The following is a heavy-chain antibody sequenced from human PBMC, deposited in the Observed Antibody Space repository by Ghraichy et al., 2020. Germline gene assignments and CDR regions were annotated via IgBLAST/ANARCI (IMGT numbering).Heavy chain of an antibody. Sequence: GGSLRLSCAASGFPFSAYSMHWVRQAPGKGLEWVSSIDNTLNYIYYADSVRGRFTISRDNAKDSLYLQMNSLRAEDTAVYYCARVLNHSQLNWGRGTLVAVSS. CDR3: ARVLNHSQLN. V-gene: IGHV3-21*01. CDR2: IDNTLNYI. CDR1: GFPFSAYS. D-gene: IGHD2-2*01. J-gene: IGHJ4*02.